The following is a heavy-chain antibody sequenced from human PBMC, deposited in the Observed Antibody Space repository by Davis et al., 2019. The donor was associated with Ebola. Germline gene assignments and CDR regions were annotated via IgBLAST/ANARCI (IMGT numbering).Heavy chain of an antibody. CDR2: ISGSGSST. V-gene: IGHV3-23*01. D-gene: IGHD3-10*01. J-gene: IGHJ6*02. Sequence: GGSLRLSCAASGFMFTNYAMTWVRQAPGKGLEWVSAISGSGSSTWYADSVKGRFTLSRDNPKNTLFLQMNSLKTEDTAVYYCTTEGLLWFGELLYHYYYGMDVWGQGTTVTVSS. CDR3: TTEGLLWFGELLYHYYYGMDV. CDR1: GFMFTNYA.